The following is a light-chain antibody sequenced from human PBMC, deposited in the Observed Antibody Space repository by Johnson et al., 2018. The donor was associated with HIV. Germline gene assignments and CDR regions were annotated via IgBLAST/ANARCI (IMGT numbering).Light chain of an antibody. Sequence: QSVLTQPPSVSAAPGQKVTISCSGSSSDMGNYAVSWYQQLPGTAPKLLIYENNKRPSGIPDRFSGSKSGTSATLGITGLQTGDEAEYFCGTWENSLRATDGFGTGTKVTVL. V-gene: IGLV1-51*02. CDR3: GTWENSLRATDG. CDR1: SSDMGNYA. CDR2: ENN. J-gene: IGLJ1*01.